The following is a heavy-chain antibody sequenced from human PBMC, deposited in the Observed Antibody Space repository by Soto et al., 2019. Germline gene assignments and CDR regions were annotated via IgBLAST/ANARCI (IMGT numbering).Heavy chain of an antibody. CDR3: ARDTFAGSSWVWGVDP. CDR1: GYTFTGYY. J-gene: IGHJ5*02. Sequence: QVQLVQSGAEVKKPGASVKVSCKASGYTFTGYYMHWVRQAPGQGLEWMGWINPNCGGTNYAQKFQGRVTMTRDTSISTAYMELSRLRSDDTAVYYCARDTFAGSSWVWGVDPWGQGTLVTVSS. CDR2: INPNCGGT. V-gene: IGHV1-2*02. D-gene: IGHD6-13*01.